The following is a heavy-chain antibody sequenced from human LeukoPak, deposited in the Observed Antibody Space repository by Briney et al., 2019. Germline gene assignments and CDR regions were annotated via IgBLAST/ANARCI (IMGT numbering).Heavy chain of an antibody. J-gene: IGHJ4*02. D-gene: IGHD3-22*01. CDR3: ARDITMIV. CDR2: IYYSGST. Sequence: SETLSLTCTVSGGSLSSYYWSWLRQTPGKGLEWIGYIYYSGSTNYNPSLKSRVTISVDTSKNQFSLKLSSVTAADTAVYYCARDITMIVWGQGTLVTVSS. CDR1: GGSLSSYY. V-gene: IGHV4-59*01.